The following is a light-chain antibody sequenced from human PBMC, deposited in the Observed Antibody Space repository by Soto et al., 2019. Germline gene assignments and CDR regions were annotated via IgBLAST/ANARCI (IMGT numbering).Light chain of an antibody. V-gene: IGKV1-39*01. Sequence: IQMTQSPSSLSASVGDRVTIACRASQSISTYLNWYQQTPGKAPKLLIYAASNLQNGVPSRFSGSGSGREFTLTISSLQSEDFAIYYCQQYYDWPITFGQGTRLDNK. CDR1: QSISTY. J-gene: IGKJ5*01. CDR2: AAS. CDR3: QQYYDWPIT.